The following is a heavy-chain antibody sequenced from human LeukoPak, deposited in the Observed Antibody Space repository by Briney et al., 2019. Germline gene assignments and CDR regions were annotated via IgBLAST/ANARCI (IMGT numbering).Heavy chain of an antibody. CDR2: INPNSGDT. J-gene: IGHJ2*01. V-gene: IGHV1-2*02. Sequence: GESLKISCKGSGYRFTSLYVHWARQAPGQGPEWMGWINPNSGDTQYAQKFAGRVTMTRDTSISTAYMELSRLRSDDTAVYYRASGDYVWYFDLWGRGTLVTVSS. CDR3: ASGDYVWYFDL. D-gene: IGHD4-17*01. CDR1: GYRFTSLY.